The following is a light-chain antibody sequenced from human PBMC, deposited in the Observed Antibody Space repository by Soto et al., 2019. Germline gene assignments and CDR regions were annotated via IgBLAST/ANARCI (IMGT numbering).Light chain of an antibody. CDR3: QQSYSVPR. Sequence: DIQMTQSPSSLSASVGDRVTITCRASRSISNYLNWYQHKSGKAPRLLIYAASSLQVGVPSRFSGSGTGTAFTLTITSLQPEDSATYYCQQSYSVPRFGQGTRV. V-gene: IGKV1-39*01. CDR1: RSISNY. CDR2: AAS. J-gene: IGKJ1*01.